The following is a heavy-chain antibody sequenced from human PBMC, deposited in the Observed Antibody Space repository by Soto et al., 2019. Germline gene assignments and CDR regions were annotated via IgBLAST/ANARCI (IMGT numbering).Heavy chain of an antibody. Sequence: GGSLRLSXAASGFTFDEYAMHWVRQAPGKGLEWVSGISWNSGSIGYADSVKGRFTISRDNAKNSLYLQMNSLRAEDTALYYCAKDLAALPQDAFDIWGQGTMVTVSS. CDR1: GFTFDEYA. J-gene: IGHJ3*02. V-gene: IGHV3-9*01. CDR3: AKDLAALPQDAFDI. CDR2: ISWNSGSI. D-gene: IGHD6-25*01.